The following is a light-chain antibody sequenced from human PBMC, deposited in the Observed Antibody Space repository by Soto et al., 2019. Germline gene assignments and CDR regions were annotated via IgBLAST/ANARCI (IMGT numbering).Light chain of an antibody. Sequence: QAVRTQPASVSGSHGQSINISCTGTSSDVGSYNRVSWYQQPPGTAPKLIIYEVRNRPSGVSNRFSGSKSGNTAYLTISGLQAEDEADYFCNSYTTSSTYVFGTGTKVTVL. J-gene: IGLJ1*01. CDR1: SSDVGSYNR. CDR3: NSYTTSSTYV. V-gene: IGLV2-14*01. CDR2: EVR.